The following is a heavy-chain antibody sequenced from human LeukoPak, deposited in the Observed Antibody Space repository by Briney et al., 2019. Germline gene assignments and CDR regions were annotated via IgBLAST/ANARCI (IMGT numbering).Heavy chain of an antibody. Sequence: SETLSLTCTVSGGSISSYYWSWIRQPPGKGLEWIGYIYYSGSTNYNPSLKSRVTISVDTSKNQFSLKLSSVTAADTAVYYCASRYYYDSSGYWPDAFDIWGQGTMVTVSS. CDR2: IYYSGST. CDR3: ASRYYYDSSGYWPDAFDI. V-gene: IGHV4-59*01. J-gene: IGHJ3*02. CDR1: GGSISSYY. D-gene: IGHD3-22*01.